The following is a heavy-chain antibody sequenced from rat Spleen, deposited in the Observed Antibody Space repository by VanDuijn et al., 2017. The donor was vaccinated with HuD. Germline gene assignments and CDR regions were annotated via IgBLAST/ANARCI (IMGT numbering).Heavy chain of an antibody. CDR2: ISYDGSST. V-gene: IGHV5-29*01. CDR3: ARHTIALIFFDY. D-gene: IGHD1-2*01. CDR1: GFTFSDYY. Sequence: EVQLVESDGGLVQPRRSLKLSCAASGFTFSDYYMAWVRQAPTKGLEWVATISYDGSSTYYRDSVKGRFTISRDNAKSTLYLQMDSLRSEDTATYYCARHTIALIFFDYWGQGVMVTVSS. J-gene: IGHJ2*01.